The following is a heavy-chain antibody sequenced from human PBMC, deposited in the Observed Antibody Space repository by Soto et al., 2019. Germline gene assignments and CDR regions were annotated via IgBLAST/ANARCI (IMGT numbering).Heavy chain of an antibody. CDR3: ARISIVVVIITTEALDY. CDR1: GYTFSSYD. D-gene: IGHD3-22*01. CDR2: ISANNGNT. V-gene: IGHV1-18*01. J-gene: IGHJ4*02. Sequence: ASVKVSCKASGYTFSSYDISWVRQAPGQGLEWMGWISANNGNTNYAQKLQGRVTMTTDTSTSTAYMELRSLRSDDTAVYYCARISIVVVIITTEALDYWGQGTLVTVSS.